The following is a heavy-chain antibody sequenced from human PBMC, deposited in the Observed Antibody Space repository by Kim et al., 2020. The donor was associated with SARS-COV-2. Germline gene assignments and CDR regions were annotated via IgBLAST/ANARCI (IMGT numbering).Heavy chain of an antibody. J-gene: IGHJ5*02. CDR3: ARGVRVDYGDYGWFDP. CDR2: IIPKSGGT. V-gene: IGHV1-2*02. Sequence: ASVKVSCKASGYTFTDHYFHWVRQAPGQGLEWMGWIIPKSGGTNYARRFQGRVTMTSDTSISTAYMEVSGLRSDDTAVYYCARGVRVDYGDYGWFDPWGQGTLVTVSS. D-gene: IGHD4-17*01. CDR1: GYTFTDHY.